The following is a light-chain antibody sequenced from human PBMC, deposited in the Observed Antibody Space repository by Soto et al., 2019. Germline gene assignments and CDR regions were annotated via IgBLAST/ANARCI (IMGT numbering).Light chain of an antibody. Sequence: QSVLTQPHSASGTPVQRVTISCSGSSSNIGSNTVNWYQQLPGTAPKLLIYSNNQRPSGVPDRFSGSKSGTSASLAISGLQSEGEADYYCAAWDDSLNGYVFGTGTKVTVL. J-gene: IGLJ1*01. CDR2: SNN. CDR3: AAWDDSLNGYV. CDR1: SSNIGSNT. V-gene: IGLV1-44*01.